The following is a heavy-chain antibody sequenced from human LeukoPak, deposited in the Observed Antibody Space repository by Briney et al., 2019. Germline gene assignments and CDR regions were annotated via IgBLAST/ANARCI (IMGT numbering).Heavy chain of an antibody. CDR3: ASKSEIPGWFDP. D-gene: IGHD2-21*01. CDR1: GGSISPYY. CDR2: IYYSGST. Sequence: SSETLSLTCSLSGGSISPYYWSWIRQPPGKGLEWIGYIYYSGSTNYNPSLKSRVTISVDTSKNQFSLKLSSVTAADTAVYYCASKSEIPGWFDPWGQGTLVTVSS. J-gene: IGHJ5*02. V-gene: IGHV4-59*12.